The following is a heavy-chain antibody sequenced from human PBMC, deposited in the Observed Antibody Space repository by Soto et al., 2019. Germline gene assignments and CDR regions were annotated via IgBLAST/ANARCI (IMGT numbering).Heavy chain of an antibody. J-gene: IGHJ4*02. Sequence: PGGSLRLSCATSGFTFSTYAMHCVRQAPGKGLEYVSAISSNGRSTYYANSVKGRFTISRDNSKNTLYLQMDSLRAEDMAVYYCARDRCTNGVCYAPSDYWGQGTLVTVSS. CDR1: GFTFSTYA. CDR2: ISSNGRST. D-gene: IGHD2-8*01. V-gene: IGHV3-64*01. CDR3: ARDRCTNGVCYAPSDY.